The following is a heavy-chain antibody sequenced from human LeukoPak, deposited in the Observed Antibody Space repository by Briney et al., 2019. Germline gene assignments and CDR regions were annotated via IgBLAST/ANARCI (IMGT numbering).Heavy chain of an antibody. CDR3: ARGGYSSSWYGYPPLDY. V-gene: IGHV3-30-3*01. D-gene: IGHD6-13*01. Sequence: GGSLRLSCAASGFTFSSYAMHWVRQAPGKGLEWVAVISYDGSNKYYADSVKGRFTISRDNSKNTLYLQMNGLRAEDTAVYYCARGGYSSSWYGYPPLDYWGQGTLVTVSS. CDR1: GFTFSSYA. J-gene: IGHJ4*02. CDR2: ISYDGSNK.